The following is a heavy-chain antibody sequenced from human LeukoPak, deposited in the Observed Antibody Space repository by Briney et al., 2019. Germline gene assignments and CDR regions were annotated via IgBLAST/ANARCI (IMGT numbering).Heavy chain of an antibody. CDR2: ISSSGSTI. Sequence: GGSLRLSCAASGFTFSDYYMSWIRQAPGKGLEWVSYISSSGSTIYYADSVKGRFTISRDNAKNSLYLQMNSLRAEDTAVYYCARGGEYCSSTSCYGPYYYYGMDVWGQGTTVTVSS. CDR3: ARGGEYCSSTSCYGPYYYYGMDV. V-gene: IGHV3-11*04. D-gene: IGHD2-2*01. CDR1: GFTFSDYY. J-gene: IGHJ6*02.